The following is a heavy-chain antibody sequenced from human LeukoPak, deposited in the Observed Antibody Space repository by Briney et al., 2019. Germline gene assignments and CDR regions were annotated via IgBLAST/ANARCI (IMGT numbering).Heavy chain of an antibody. Sequence: ASVKVSCKASGYTFTSYAMNWVRQAPGQGLEWMGWINTNTGNPTYAQGFTGRSVFSLDTSVSTAYLQISSLKAEDTAVYYCARDGCSSTSCFFDYWGQGTLVTVSS. CDR1: GYTFTSYA. CDR2: INTNTGNP. CDR3: ARDGCSSTSCFFDY. D-gene: IGHD2-2*01. V-gene: IGHV7-4-1*02. J-gene: IGHJ4*02.